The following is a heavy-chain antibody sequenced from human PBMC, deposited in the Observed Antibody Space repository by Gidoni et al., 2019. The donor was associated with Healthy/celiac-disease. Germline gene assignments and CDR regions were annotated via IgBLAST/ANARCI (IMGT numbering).Heavy chain of an antibody. CDR2: INHSGST. CDR1: GGSFSGYY. J-gene: IGHJ4*02. V-gene: IGHV4-34*01. Sequence: QVQLQQWGAGLLKPSETLSLTCAVYGGSFSGYYWRWIRQPPGKGLEWIGEINHSGSTNYNPSLKSRGTISVDTSKNQFSLKLSSVTAADTAVYYCAGLYCSSTSCFRRPRDYWGQGTLVTVSS. CDR3: AGLYCSSTSCFRRPRDY. D-gene: IGHD2-2*01.